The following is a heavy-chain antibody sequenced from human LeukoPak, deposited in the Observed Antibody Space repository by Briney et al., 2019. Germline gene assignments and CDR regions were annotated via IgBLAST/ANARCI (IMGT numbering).Heavy chain of an antibody. CDR2: IYYSGST. D-gene: IGHD3-22*01. CDR3: ARENYYDSSGPREYFDL. J-gene: IGHJ2*01. CDR1: GGSISSYY. V-gene: IGHV4-59*01. Sequence: PSETLSLTCTVSGGSISSYYWSWIRQPPGKGLEWIGYIYYSGSTNYNPSLKSRVTISVDTSKNQFSLELSSVTAADTAVYYCARENYYDSSGPREYFDLWGRGTLVTVSS.